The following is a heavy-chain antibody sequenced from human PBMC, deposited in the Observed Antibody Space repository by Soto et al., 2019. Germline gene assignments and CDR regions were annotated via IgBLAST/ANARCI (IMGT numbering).Heavy chain of an antibody. D-gene: IGHD5-12*01. CDR2: INHSGST. Sequence: SETLSLTCAVYGGSFSGYYWSWIRQPPGKGLEWIGEINHSGSTNYNPSLKRRVTISVDTSKNQFSLKLSSVTAADTAVYYCARGAIVATTPDAFDIWGQGTMVTVSS. CDR3: ARGAIVATTPDAFDI. J-gene: IGHJ3*02. V-gene: IGHV4-34*01. CDR1: GGSFSGYY.